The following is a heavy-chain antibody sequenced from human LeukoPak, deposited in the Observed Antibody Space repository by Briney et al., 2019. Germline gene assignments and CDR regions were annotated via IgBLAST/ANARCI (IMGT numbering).Heavy chain of an antibody. CDR3: ARAVYGDYSGHFDY. Sequence: SETLSLTCTVSGGSISSYYWSWIRQPPGKGLEWIGYIYYSGSTNYNPSLKSRVTISVDTSKNQFSLKLSSVTAADTAVYYCARAVYGDYSGHFDYWGQGTLVTVSS. J-gene: IGHJ4*02. D-gene: IGHD4-17*01. CDR1: GGSISSYY. CDR2: IYYSGST. V-gene: IGHV4-59*08.